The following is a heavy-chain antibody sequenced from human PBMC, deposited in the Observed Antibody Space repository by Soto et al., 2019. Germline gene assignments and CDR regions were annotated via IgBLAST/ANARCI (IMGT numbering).Heavy chain of an antibody. J-gene: IGHJ5*02. CDR3: ARVKCSGGSCLAGWFDP. CDR2: IWYDGSNK. V-gene: IGHV3-33*01. Sequence: GGSLRLSCAASGFTFSSYSMHWVRQAPGKGLEWVAVIWYDGSNKYYADSVKGRFTISRDNSKNTLYLQMNSLRAEDTVVFYCARVKCSGGSCLAGWFDPWGQGTLVTVS. CDR1: GFTFSSYS. D-gene: IGHD2-15*01.